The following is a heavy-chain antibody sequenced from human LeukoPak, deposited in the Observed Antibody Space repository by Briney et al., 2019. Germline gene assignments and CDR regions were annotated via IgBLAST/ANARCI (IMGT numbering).Heavy chain of an antibody. CDR3: AREGSGWGGGYYYMDV. Sequence: PSETLSLTCTVSGDSISSYYWSWIRQPPGKGLEWIGYIYYSGSTDYNPSLKSRVTISVDTSKNQFSLKLSSVTAADTAVYYCAREGSGWGGGYYYMDVWGKGTTVTVS. J-gene: IGHJ6*03. D-gene: IGHD6-19*01. CDR2: IYYSGST. CDR1: GDSISSYY. V-gene: IGHV4-59*01.